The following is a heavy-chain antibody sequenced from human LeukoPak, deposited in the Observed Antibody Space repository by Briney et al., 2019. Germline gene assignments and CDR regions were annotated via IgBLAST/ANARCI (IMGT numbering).Heavy chain of an antibody. CDR1: GFTFSSYS. Sequence: QAGGSLRLSCAASGFTFSSYSMNWVRQAPGKGLEWVSHITASGTAMFYADSVKGRFTNSRDNAKNSLYLQMNSLRDEDTAVYYCASSGSYRFDYWGQGTLVTVSS. D-gene: IGHD1-26*01. V-gene: IGHV3-48*02. J-gene: IGHJ4*02. CDR3: ASSGSYRFDY. CDR2: ITASGTAM.